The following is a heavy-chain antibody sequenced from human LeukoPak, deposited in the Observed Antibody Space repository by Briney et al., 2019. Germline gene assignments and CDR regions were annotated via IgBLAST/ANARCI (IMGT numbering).Heavy chain of an antibody. Sequence: GASVKVSCKXSGYTFTGYYMHWVRQAPGQGLEWMGRINPNSGGTNYAQKFQGRVTMTRDTSISTAYMELSRLRSDDTAVYYCAREFRRGYSGYTTPRHFDYWGQGTLVTVSS. V-gene: IGHV1-2*06. CDR2: INPNSGGT. D-gene: IGHD5-12*01. CDR3: AREFRRGYSGYTTPRHFDY. J-gene: IGHJ4*02. CDR1: GYTFTGYY.